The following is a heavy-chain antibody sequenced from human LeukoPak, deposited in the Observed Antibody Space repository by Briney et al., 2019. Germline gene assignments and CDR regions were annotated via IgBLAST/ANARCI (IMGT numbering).Heavy chain of an antibody. CDR2: IIPIFGTA. CDR1: GGTFSSYA. CDR3: ARDRSYSGYSYGYF. Sequence: ASVKVSCKASGGTFSSYAISWVRQAPGQGLEWMGGIIPIFGTANYAQKSQGRVTITADESTSTAYMELSSLRSEDTAVYYCARDRSYSGYSYGYFWGQGTLVTVSS. J-gene: IGHJ4*02. V-gene: IGHV1-69*13. D-gene: IGHD5-18*01.